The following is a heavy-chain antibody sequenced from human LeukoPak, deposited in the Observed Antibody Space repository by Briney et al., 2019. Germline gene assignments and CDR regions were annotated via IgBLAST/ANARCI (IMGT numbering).Heavy chain of an antibody. J-gene: IGHJ4*02. CDR3: ARFRYSSSWGYEGDY. D-gene: IGHD6-13*01. Sequence: PGGSLRLSCAASGFTFSSYSMNWVRQAPGKGLEWVSSISSSSSYIYYADSVKGRFTISRDNAKNSLYLQMNSLRAEDTAVYYCARFRYSSSWGYEGDYWGQGTLVTVSS. V-gene: IGHV3-21*01. CDR2: ISSSSSYI. CDR1: GFTFSSYS.